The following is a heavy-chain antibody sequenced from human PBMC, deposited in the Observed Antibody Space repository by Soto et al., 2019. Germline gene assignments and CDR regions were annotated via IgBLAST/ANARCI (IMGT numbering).Heavy chain of an antibody. CDR1: GFTFSGSA. J-gene: IGHJ3*02. D-gene: IGHD6-13*01. CDR2: IRSKANSYAT. V-gene: IGHV3-73*01. CDR3: TSSGRIAAAGAFDI. Sequence: EVQLVESGGGLVQPGGSLKLSCAASGFTFSGSAMHWVRQASGKGLEWVGRIRSKANSYATAYAASVKGRFTISRDDSKNTAYLQMNSLKTEDTAVYYCTSSGRIAAAGAFDIWGQGTMVTVSS.